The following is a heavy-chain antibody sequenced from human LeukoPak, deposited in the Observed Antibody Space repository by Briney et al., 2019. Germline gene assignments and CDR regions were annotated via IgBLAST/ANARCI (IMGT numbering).Heavy chain of an antibody. D-gene: IGHD6-19*01. V-gene: IGHV3-23*01. CDR3: ARTRPYSSDWFDP. CDR2: ISGSGFNT. Sequence: PGGSLRLSCAASGFTFSNYGMSWVRQAPGKGLEWVSTISGSGFNTYYADSVKGRFTISRDNARNTLYLQMNSLRADDTAMYYCARTRPYSSDWFDPWGQGTLVTVSS. J-gene: IGHJ5*02. CDR1: GFTFSNYG.